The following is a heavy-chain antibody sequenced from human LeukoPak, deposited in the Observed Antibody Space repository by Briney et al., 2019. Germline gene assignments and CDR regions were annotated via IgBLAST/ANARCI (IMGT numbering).Heavy chain of an antibody. CDR1: GFTFSSYG. J-gene: IGHJ6*02. D-gene: IGHD3-9*01. CDR3: ARESGVLRYFDWLDV. Sequence: GRSLRLSCAASGFTFSSYGMHWVRQAPGKGLEWVAVIWYDGSNKYYADSVKGRFTISRDNSKNTLYLQMNSLRAEDTAVYYCARESGVLRYFDWLDVWGQGTTVTVSS. CDR2: IWYDGSNK. V-gene: IGHV3-33*01.